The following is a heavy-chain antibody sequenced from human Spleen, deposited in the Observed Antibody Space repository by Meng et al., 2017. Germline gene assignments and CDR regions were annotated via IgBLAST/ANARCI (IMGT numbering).Heavy chain of an antibody. D-gene: IGHD2-15*01. V-gene: IGHV3-7*04. J-gene: IGHJ4*02. CDR2: IKQDGSEK. Sequence: GESLKISCAASGFTFSSYWMSWVRQAPGKGLEWVANIKQDGSEKYYVDSVKGRFTISRDNAKNSLYLQMNSLRAEDTAVYYCARGGVCSGGSCYVRVFTPFDYWGQGTLVTVSS. CDR3: ARGGVCSGGSCYVRVFTPFDY. CDR1: GFTFSSYW.